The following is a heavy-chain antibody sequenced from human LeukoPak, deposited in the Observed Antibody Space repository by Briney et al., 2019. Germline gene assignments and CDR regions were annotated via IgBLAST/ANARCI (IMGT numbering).Heavy chain of an antibody. D-gene: IGHD4-23*01. V-gene: IGHV3-11*05. CDR3: ARGDYGGDYFDY. Sequence: TTGGSLRLSCEVSGFTFSDHYMSWIRQAPGKRLEWVSYISSGSTYTNYADSVEGRFTISRDNAKNSLYLQMNSLRAEGTAVYYCARGDYGGDYFDYWGQGTLVTVSS. CDR1: GFTFSDHY. J-gene: IGHJ4*02. CDR2: ISSGSTYT.